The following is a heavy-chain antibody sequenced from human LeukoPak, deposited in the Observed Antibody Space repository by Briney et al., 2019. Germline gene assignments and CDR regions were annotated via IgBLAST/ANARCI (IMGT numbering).Heavy chain of an antibody. CDR3: ARDSYNYYDSNNYYFLDS. Sequence: SETLSLTCTVSGDSIRSYYWSWIRHPAGKGLEWIGRIYSSGSTNYNPSLKSRVTMSVDTSKNQFSLKLRSVTAADTAVYYCARDSYNYYDSNNYYFLDSWGQGILVTVSS. D-gene: IGHD3-22*01. J-gene: IGHJ4*02. CDR1: GDSIRSYY. V-gene: IGHV4-4*07. CDR2: IYSSGST.